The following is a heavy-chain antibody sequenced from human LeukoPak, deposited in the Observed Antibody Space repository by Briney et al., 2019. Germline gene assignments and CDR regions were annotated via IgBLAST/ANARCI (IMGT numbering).Heavy chain of an antibody. V-gene: IGHV5-51*01. CDR3: ARTKHFGSGGHAAIWGY. CDR1: GYSFPNYW. CDR2: IYPADSDA. J-gene: IGHJ4*02. D-gene: IGHD3-10*01. Sequence: GESLKISCKGSGYSFPNYWIAWVRQRPGKGLDLMGIIYPADSDARYSPLSQGQVTITADKSTSTAFLQWSSLRASDTAMYFCARTKHFGSGGHAAIWGYWGQGTLLTVSS.